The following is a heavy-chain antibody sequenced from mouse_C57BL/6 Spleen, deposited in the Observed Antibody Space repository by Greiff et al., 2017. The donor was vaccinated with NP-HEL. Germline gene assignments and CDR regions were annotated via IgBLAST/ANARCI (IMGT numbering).Heavy chain of an antibody. D-gene: IGHD2-4*01. V-gene: IGHV1-64*01. CDR3: ARRGDYGYFDY. CDR1: GYTFTSYW. J-gene: IGHJ2*01. CDR2: IHPNSGST. Sequence: QVQLQQPGAELVKPGASVKLSCKASGYTFTSYWMHWVKQRPGQGLEWIGMIHPNSGSTNYNEKFKSKATLTVDKSSSAAYMQLSSLTSEDSAVYYCARRGDYGYFDYWGQGTTLTVSS.